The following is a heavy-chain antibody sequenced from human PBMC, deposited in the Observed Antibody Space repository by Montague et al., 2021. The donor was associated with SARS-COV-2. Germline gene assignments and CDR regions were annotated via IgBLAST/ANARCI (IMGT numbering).Heavy chain of an antibody. CDR3: ARGFDI. CDR2: LYYSGST. CDR1: GGCVSGDD. V-gene: IGHV4-59*02. Sequence: SETLSLTCAGDGGCVSGDDGRWSRQEAGKGVVWLGYLYYSGSTNYNPSLKSRVTISVDTSKNQFSLKLSSVTAADTAVYYCARGFDIWGQGTMVTVSS. J-gene: IGHJ3*02.